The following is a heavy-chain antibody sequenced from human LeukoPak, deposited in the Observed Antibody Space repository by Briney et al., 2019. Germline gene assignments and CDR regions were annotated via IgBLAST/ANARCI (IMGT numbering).Heavy chain of an antibody. D-gene: IGHD1-1*01. V-gene: IGHV3-53*01. CDR2: IYSGGRT. CDR1: GFTFSSYE. Sequence: GGSLRLSCAASGFTFSSYEMNWVRQAPGKGLEWVSVIYSGGRTYYADSVKGRFTISRDNSKNILYLQMNSLRAEDTAVYYCARGTSGTTAYYYYMDVWGKGTTVTISS. J-gene: IGHJ6*03. CDR3: ARGTSGTTAYYYYMDV.